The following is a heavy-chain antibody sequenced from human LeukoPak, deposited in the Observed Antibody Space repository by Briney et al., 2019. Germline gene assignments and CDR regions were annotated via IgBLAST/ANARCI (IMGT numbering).Heavy chain of an antibody. D-gene: IGHD2-2*01. CDR2: INPNSGGT. J-gene: IGHJ5*02. V-gene: IGHV1-2*02. Sequence: ASVKVSCKASGYTFTGYYMHWVRQAPGQGLEWMGWINPNSGGTNYAQKFQGRVTMTRDTSISIAYMELSRLRSDDTAVYYCARVVPAARRTYNWFDPWGQGTLVTVSS. CDR3: ARVVPAARRTYNWFDP. CDR1: GYTFTGYY.